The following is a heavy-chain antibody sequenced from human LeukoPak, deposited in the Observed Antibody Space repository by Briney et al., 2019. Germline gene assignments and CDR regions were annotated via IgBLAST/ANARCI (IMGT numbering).Heavy chain of an antibody. J-gene: IGHJ4*02. CDR2: IYYSGST. Sequence: SQTLSLTYTVSGGSISSGGYYWSWIRQHPGKGLEWIGYIYYSGSTYYNPSLKSRVTISVDTSKNQFSLKLSSVTAADTAVYYCARGPAPLYYDFWSGYYPPYFDYWGQGTLVTVSS. D-gene: IGHD3-3*01. V-gene: IGHV4-31*03. CDR1: GGSISSGGYY. CDR3: ARGPAPLYYDFWSGYYPPYFDY.